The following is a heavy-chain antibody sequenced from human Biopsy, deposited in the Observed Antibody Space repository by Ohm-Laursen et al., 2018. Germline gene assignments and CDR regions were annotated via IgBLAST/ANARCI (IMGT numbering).Heavy chain of an antibody. J-gene: IGHJ4*02. V-gene: IGHV3-21*01. CDR3: ARDGEAKYCKHGVCPSDF. CDR1: GFTFSGFS. CDR2: ISASGNHI. D-gene: IGHD2-8*01. Sequence: SLRLSCSAFGFTFSGFSMNWVCQAPGKGLEWVSSISASGNHIYYTDSVKGRFTVSRDNGKNSVYLQMNSLRVEDTAVYYCARDGEAKYCKHGVCPSDFWGQGTLVTVSS.